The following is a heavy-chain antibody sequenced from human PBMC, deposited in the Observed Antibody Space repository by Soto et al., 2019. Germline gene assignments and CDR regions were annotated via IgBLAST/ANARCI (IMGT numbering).Heavy chain of an antibody. CDR2: ISSSGSTI. CDR3: ARDKRYSSSIARYYYYYYMDV. CDR1: GFTFSDYY. Sequence: GGSLRLSCAASGFTFSDYYMSWIRQAPGKGLEWVSYISSSGSTIYYADSVKGRFTISRDNAKNSLYLQMNSLRAEDTAVYYCARDKRYSSSIARYYYYYYMDVWGKGTTVTVSS. D-gene: IGHD6-6*01. V-gene: IGHV3-11*01. J-gene: IGHJ6*03.